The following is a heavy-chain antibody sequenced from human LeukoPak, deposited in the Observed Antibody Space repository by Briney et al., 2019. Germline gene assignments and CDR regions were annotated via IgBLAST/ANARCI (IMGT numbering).Heavy chain of an antibody. Sequence: PSQTLSLTCTVSGGSISSGGYYWSWIRQHPGKGLEWIGYIYYSGSTYYNPSLKSRLTISVDKSSNSFSLSLTSVTAADTAFYYCARAAAVTGQFDFWGQGTLVTVSS. D-gene: IGHD6-19*01. CDR1: GGSISSGGYY. CDR2: IYYSGST. CDR3: ARAAAVTGQFDF. V-gene: IGHV4-31*03. J-gene: IGHJ4*02.